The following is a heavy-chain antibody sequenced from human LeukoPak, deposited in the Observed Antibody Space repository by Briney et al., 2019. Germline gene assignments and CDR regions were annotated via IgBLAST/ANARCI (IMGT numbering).Heavy chain of an antibody. CDR1: GGSFSGYY. V-gene: IGHV4-34*01. Sequence: TASETLSLTCAVYGGSFSGYYWSWIRQPPGKGLEWIGEINHSGSTNYNPSLKSRVTISVDMSKNQFSLKLSSVTAADTAVYHCAREAMYSYGNNFDYWGQGTLVTVSS. J-gene: IGHJ4*02. CDR3: AREAMYSYGNNFDY. D-gene: IGHD5-18*01. CDR2: INHSGST.